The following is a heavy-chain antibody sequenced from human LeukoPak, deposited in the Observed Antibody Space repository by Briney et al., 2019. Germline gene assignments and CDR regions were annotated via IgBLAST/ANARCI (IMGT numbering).Heavy chain of an antibody. D-gene: IGHD3-3*01. V-gene: IGHV1-2*02. CDR1: GYTFTGYY. CDR3: ARGTRITIFGVVIIPLLDYYGMDV. Sequence: ASVKVSCKASGYTFTGYYMHCVRQAPGQGLEWMGWINPNSGGTNYAQKFQGRVTMTRDTSISTAYMELSRLRSDDTAVYYCARGTRITIFGVVIIPLLDYYGMDVWGQGTTVTVSS. J-gene: IGHJ6*02. CDR2: INPNSGGT.